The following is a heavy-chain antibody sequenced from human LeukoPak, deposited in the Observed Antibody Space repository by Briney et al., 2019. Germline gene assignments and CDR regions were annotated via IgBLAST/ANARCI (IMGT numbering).Heavy chain of an antibody. CDR1: GFTFSSYS. J-gene: IGHJ4*02. Sequence: PGGSLRLSCAASGFTFSSYSVNWVRQAPGKGLEWVAFIISSSSTIYYADSVKGRFTISRDNAKNSLYLQMNRLRDEDTAVYYCVRGRGFISGTYYFDYWGQGTLVTVSS. CDR3: VRGRGFISGTYYFDY. CDR2: IISSSSTI. D-gene: IGHD1-26*01. V-gene: IGHV3-48*02.